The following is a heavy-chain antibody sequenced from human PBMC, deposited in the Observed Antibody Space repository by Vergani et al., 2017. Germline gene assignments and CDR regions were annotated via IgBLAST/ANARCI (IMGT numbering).Heavy chain of an antibody. CDR2: VSTGTKSQ. CDR1: GFSFGDYA. Sequence: EVQLVESGGGLVPPGRSLRLSCAASGFSFGDYAMTWVRQAPGKGLEWVSFVSTGTKSQSYAESVKGRFTISRDSAKNSLYLQMDSLRAEDTAVYYCARALPYYYDSSGYYFFDYWGQGTLVTVSS. J-gene: IGHJ4*02. D-gene: IGHD3-22*01. V-gene: IGHV3-48*01. CDR3: ARALPYYYDSSGYYFFDY.